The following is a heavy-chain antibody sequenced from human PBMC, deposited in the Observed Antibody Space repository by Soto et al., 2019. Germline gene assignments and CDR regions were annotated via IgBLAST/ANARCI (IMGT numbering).Heavy chain of an antibody. D-gene: IGHD3-22*01. Sequence: SVKVSCKASGGTFSSYAISWVRQAPGQGLEWMGGIIPIFGTANYAQKFQGRVTITADESTSTAYMELSSLRSEDTAVYYCARSLTGYYYDSSGYAQPLDYWGQGTLVTSPQ. CDR3: ARSLTGYYYDSSGYAQPLDY. V-gene: IGHV1-69*13. CDR1: GGTFSSYA. J-gene: IGHJ4*02. CDR2: IIPIFGTA.